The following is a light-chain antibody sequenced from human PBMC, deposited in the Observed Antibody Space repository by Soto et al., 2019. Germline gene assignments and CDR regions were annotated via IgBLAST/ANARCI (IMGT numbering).Light chain of an antibody. CDR2: GAS. CDR1: QSVSSSF. V-gene: IGKV3-20*01. CDR3: QHYNTWPWT. Sequence: EIVLTQSPGTLSLSPGERATLSCRASQSVSSSFLAWYQQKPGQAPRLLIYGASNRATGIPDRFSGSGSGTDFTLTISRLEPEDFAVYYCQHYNTWPWTFGQGTKVEVK. J-gene: IGKJ1*01.